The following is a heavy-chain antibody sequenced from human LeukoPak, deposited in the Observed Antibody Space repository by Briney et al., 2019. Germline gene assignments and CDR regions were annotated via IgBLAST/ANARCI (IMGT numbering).Heavy chain of an antibody. Sequence: GGSLRLSCATSGFTFSDHYMTWIRQAPGKGLETVSYIYNGGDTIYYADSVRGRFTISRDNAESSLYLQMNSLRAEDTAVYYCARGHWGLDYWGRGTLVTVSS. V-gene: IGHV3-11*04. CDR3: ARGHWGLDY. CDR1: GFTFSDHY. D-gene: IGHD7-27*01. J-gene: IGHJ4*02. CDR2: IYNGGDTI.